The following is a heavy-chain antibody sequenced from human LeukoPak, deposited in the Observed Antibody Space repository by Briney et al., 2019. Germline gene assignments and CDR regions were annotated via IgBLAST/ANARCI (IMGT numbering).Heavy chain of an antibody. CDR1: GFTFSSYE. J-gene: IGHJ6*04. D-gene: IGHD3-10*02. CDR2: ISSSGSTT. V-gene: IGHV3-48*03. CDR3: AELGITMIGGV. Sequence: GGSLRLSCAASGFTFSSYEMNWVRQAPGKGMEWVSSISSSGSTTYYADSVKGRFTTSRDTAKNSLYLQMNSLRAEDTAVYYCAELGITMIGGVWGKGTTVTISS.